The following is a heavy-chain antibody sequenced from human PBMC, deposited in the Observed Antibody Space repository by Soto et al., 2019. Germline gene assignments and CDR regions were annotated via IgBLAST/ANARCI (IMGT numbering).Heavy chain of an antibody. V-gene: IGHV2-5*01. CDR3: AHRGGAAVGLYYFDY. CDR2: IYWHDDK. Sequence: FVPTLVNPRQTLRPTFTLSGFSLSTTGVGVSWIRQPPGKALEWLALIYWHDDKRYSPSLKSRLTITKDTSKNQVVLTMTNMDPVDTATYYCAHRGGAAVGLYYFDYWGQGALVTVSS. D-gene: IGHD6-13*01. J-gene: IGHJ4*02. CDR1: GFSLSTTGVG.